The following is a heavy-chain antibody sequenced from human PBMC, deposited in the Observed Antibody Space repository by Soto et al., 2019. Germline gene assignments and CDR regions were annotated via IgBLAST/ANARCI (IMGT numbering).Heavy chain of an antibody. CDR3: AKDRATGTFRSGMEV. D-gene: IGHD1-1*01. Sequence: PGGSLRLSCAAAGFTFSNYVMTWVRQAPGKGLEWVSAISSSGGSTYHADSVKGRFTISRDNSKNTLYLQMNSLRAEDTAVYYCAKDRATGTFRSGMEVWGQGTTVTVSS. CDR1: GFTFSNYV. V-gene: IGHV3-23*01. CDR2: ISSSGGST. J-gene: IGHJ6*02.